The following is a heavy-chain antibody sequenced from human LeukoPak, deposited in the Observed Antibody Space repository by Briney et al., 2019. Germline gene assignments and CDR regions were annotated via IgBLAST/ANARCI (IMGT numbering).Heavy chain of an antibody. Sequence: PGGSLRLSCTASGFTFDAYAMNWVRQAPGKGLEWVSGLTNTGGTKYYADSVKGRLSISRDNSKITVSLQMNSLSADDTAVYYCARSAYLDSSGYYFDFWGQGTLVTVSS. D-gene: IGHD3-22*01. CDR3: ARSAYLDSSGYYFDF. CDR1: GFTFDAYA. V-gene: IGHV3-23*01. J-gene: IGHJ4*02. CDR2: LTNTGGTK.